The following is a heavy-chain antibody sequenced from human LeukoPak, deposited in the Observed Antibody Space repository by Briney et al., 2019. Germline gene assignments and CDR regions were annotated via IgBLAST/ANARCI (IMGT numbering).Heavy chain of an antibody. D-gene: IGHD6-19*01. CDR1: GYTFTGYY. V-gene: IGHV1-2*02. Sequence: ASVKVSCKASGYTFTGYYMHWVRQAPGQGLEWMGWINPNSGGTNYAQKFQGRVTMTRDTSISTAYMELSRLRSDDTAVYYCARVPWLAKRGFDYWGQGTLVTVSS. J-gene: IGHJ4*02. CDR3: ARVPWLAKRGFDY. CDR2: INPNSGGT.